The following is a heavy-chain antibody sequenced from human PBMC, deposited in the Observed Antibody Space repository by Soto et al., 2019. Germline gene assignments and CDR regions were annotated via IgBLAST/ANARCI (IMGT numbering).Heavy chain of an antibody. J-gene: IGHJ4*02. V-gene: IGHV3-33*08. D-gene: IGHD6-19*01. CDR1: GFIFSDYA. Sequence: QVQLVESGGGVVQPGRSLRLSCAASGFIFSDYAIHWVRQAPGKGLEWVTVIWHDGSKTDYADSVKGRFSISRDNSENTLYLEMNNLRVEDTAVYYCAREGSVAGTSLIAYWGQGALVPVSS. CDR3: AREGSVAGTSLIAY. CDR2: IWHDGSKT.